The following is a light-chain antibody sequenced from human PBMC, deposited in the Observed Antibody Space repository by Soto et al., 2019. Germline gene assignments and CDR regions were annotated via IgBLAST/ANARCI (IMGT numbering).Light chain of an antibody. CDR2: EAS. CDR3: QQFNSYPIT. CDR1: QSISRW. V-gene: IGKV1-5*01. J-gene: IGKJ5*01. Sequence: ITLTQSPVTLSACVVNRVPITGLASQSISRWLTWYQQKPGKAPKLLIYEASSLESGVPSRFSGSGSGTEFTLTIGGLQPDDFATYFCQQFNSYPITFGQGTRLEIK.